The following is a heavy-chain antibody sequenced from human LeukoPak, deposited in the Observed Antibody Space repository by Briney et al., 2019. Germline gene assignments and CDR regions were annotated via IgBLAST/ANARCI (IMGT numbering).Heavy chain of an antibody. Sequence: GGSLRLSCAASGFTFSDYYMSWIRQAPGKGLEWVSYIGGSGKTIYYIDSVRGRFTISRDNAENSLYLQMNALGAEDTAVYFCARGVSYCGGDCYRAFDIWGQGTMVTVSP. D-gene: IGHD2-21*02. CDR1: GFTFSDYY. CDR2: IGGSGKTI. CDR3: ARGVSYCGGDCYRAFDI. V-gene: IGHV3-11*01. J-gene: IGHJ3*02.